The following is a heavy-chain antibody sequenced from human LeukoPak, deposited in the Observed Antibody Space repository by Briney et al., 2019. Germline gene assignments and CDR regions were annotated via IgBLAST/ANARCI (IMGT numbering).Heavy chain of an antibody. CDR3: ARLWRPHDYDNWFDH. CDR1: GGYISSSL. CDR2: TYDGGRG. Sequence: SETLSLTCTVSGGYISSSLWTWIRQVPGKGLELIGFTYDGGRGNYKPSLRSRVDISLDTSKNRYSLRLTSVTAADTGVYYCARLWRPHDYDNWFDHWGQGILVTVSS. V-gene: IGHV4-59*13. J-gene: IGHJ5*02. D-gene: IGHD4-17*01.